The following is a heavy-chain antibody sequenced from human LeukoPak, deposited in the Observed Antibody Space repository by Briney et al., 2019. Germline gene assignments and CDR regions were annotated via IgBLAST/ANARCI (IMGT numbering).Heavy chain of an antibody. J-gene: IGHJ3*02. CDR2: IYTSGST. V-gene: IGHV4-61*02. D-gene: IGHD3-9*01. CDR1: GGSISSGSYY. Sequence: SETLSLTCTVSGGSISSGSYYWSWIRQPAGKGLEWIGRIYTSGSTNYNPSLKSRVTISVDTSKNQFSLKLSSVTAADTAVYYCARALNVLRYFDWFPRGMHDAFDIWGQGTMVTVSS. CDR3: ARALNVLRYFDWFPRGMHDAFDI.